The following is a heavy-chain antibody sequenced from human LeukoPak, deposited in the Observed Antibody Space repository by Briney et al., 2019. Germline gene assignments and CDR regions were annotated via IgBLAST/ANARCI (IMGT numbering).Heavy chain of an antibody. CDR1: GFTFNSYA. CDR2: IRGSDDST. CDR3: AKDKSYSSGWYGWNYFDY. D-gene: IGHD6-19*01. Sequence: GGSLRLSCAASGFTFNSYAMSWVRQAPGKGLEWVSAIRGSDDSTFYADSVKGRFTISRDNSKNTLYLQMNSLRAEDTAVYYCAKDKSYSSGWYGWNYFDYWGQGTLVTVSS. V-gene: IGHV3-23*01. J-gene: IGHJ4*02.